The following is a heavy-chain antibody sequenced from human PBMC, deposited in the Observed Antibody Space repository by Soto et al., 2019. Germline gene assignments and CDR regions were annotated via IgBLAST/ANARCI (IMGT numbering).Heavy chain of an antibody. CDR1: GGSISSSSYY. CDR2: IYYSGST. J-gene: IGHJ4*02. V-gene: IGHV4-39*01. CDR3: ARQGPDYDILTGYYTPSYYFDY. Sequence: SETLSLTCTVSGGSISSSSYYWGWIRQPPGKGLEWIGSIYYSGSTYYDPSLKSRVTISVDTSKNQFSLKLSSVTAADTAVYYCARQGPDYDILTGYYTPSYYFDYWGQGTLVTVSS. D-gene: IGHD3-9*01.